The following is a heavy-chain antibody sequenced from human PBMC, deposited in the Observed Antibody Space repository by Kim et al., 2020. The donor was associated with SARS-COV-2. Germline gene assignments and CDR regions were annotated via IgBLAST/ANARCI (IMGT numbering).Heavy chain of an antibody. Sequence: SETLSLTCAVYGGSFSGYYWSWIRQPPGKGLEWIGEINHSGSTNYNPSLKSRVTISVDTSKNQFSLKLSSVTAADTAVYYCARIQLWLFWFDPWGQGTLV. CDR2: INHSGST. CDR3: ARIQLWLFWFDP. V-gene: IGHV4-34*01. CDR1: GGSFSGYY. D-gene: IGHD5-18*01. J-gene: IGHJ5*02.